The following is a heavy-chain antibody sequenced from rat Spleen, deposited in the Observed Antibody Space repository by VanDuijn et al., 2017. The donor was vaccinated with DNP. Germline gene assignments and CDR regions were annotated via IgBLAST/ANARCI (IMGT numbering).Heavy chain of an antibody. D-gene: IGHD1-11*01. J-gene: IGHJ1*01. Sequence: EVQLVESGGGLVQPGRSLKLSCAASGFTFSNYGMAWVRQAPTKGLEWVASIITGGGNTYYRDSVKGRFTISRDNAKNTQYLQMDSLRSEDTATYYCATQDYAHWYFDFWGPGTMVTVSS. V-gene: IGHV5S13*01. CDR1: GFTFSNYG. CDR2: IITGGGNT. CDR3: ATQDYAHWYFDF.